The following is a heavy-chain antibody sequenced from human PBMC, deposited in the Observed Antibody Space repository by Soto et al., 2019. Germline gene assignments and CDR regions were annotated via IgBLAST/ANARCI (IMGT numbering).Heavy chain of an antibody. V-gene: IGHV4-34*01. D-gene: IGHD3-22*01. CDR2: INHSGST. J-gene: IGHJ4*02. CDR3: ARGSIYHDSSAYFDS. Sequence: QVQLQQWGAGLLKPSETLALTCAVYGGPLSGYYWSWIRQSPGTGLERIGEINHSGSTNYNPPLKSRVTISGDSSQKQFSLKLSAVIAADTAVYYCARGSIYHDSSAYFDSWGQGTLVNVSS. CDR1: GGPLSGYY.